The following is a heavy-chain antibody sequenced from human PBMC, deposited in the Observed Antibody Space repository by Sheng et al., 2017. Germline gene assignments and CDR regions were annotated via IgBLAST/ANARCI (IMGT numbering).Heavy chain of an antibody. CDR2: IWHNGST. D-gene: IGHD3-16*01. CDR3: ARIWASYYNMDV. J-gene: IGHJ6*02. CDR1: GYTIETGYY. Sequence: QVHLKESGPGLVKASETLSLTCSVSGYTIETGYYWGWIRQPPGKGLEWIGSIWHNGSTFYSLSLRSRLTISIDTANNQFALKLNYVNAADTAVYYCARIWASYYNMDVWGPGTTVIVSS. V-gene: IGHV4-38-2*01.